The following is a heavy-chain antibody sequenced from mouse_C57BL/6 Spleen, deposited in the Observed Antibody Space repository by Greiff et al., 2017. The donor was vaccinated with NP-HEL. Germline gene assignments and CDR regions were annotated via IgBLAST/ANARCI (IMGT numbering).Heavy chain of an antibody. J-gene: IGHJ2*01. D-gene: IGHD1-1*01. CDR2: ISSGSSTI. V-gene: IGHV5-17*01. CDR1: GFTFSDYG. CDR3: ARPGITFYYFDY. Sequence: EVHLVESGGGLVKPGGSLKLSCAASGFTFSDYGMHWVRQAPEKGLEWVAYISSGSSTIYYADTVKGRFTISRDKAKNTLYLQMTSLRSEDTAMYYCARPGITFYYFDYWGQGTTLTVSS.